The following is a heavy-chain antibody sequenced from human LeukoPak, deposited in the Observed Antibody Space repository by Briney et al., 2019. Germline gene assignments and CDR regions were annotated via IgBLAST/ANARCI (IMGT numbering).Heavy chain of an antibody. Sequence: ASVKVSCKVSGYTLTELSMHWVRQAPGKGLEWMGGFDPEDGETIYAQKFQGRVTMTRNTSISTAYMELSSLRSEDTAVYYCARAYSSGWLRYYYYGMDVWGQGTTVTVSS. CDR3: ARAYSSGWLRYYYYGMDV. D-gene: IGHD6-19*01. J-gene: IGHJ6*02. V-gene: IGHV1-24*01. CDR2: FDPEDGET. CDR1: GYTLTELS.